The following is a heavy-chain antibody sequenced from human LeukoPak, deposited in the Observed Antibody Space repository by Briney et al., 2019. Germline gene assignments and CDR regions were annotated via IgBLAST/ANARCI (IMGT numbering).Heavy chain of an antibody. V-gene: IGHV4-39*07. CDR2: IYYSGRT. CDR1: GGSISSSSYY. Sequence: SETLSLTCTVSGGSISSSSYYWGWIRQPPGKGLEWIGSIYYSGRTYYNPSLKSRVTISVDTSKNQFSLKLTSVTAADTAVYYCARGDSSGHPAFDYWGQGTLVTVSS. CDR3: ARGDSSGHPAFDY. D-gene: IGHD3-22*01. J-gene: IGHJ4*02.